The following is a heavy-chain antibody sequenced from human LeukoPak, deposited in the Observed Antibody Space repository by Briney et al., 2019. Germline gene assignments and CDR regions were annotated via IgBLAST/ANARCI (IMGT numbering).Heavy chain of an antibody. CDR2: IRFDGSNK. V-gene: IGHV3-30*02. CDR1: GFTFSSYG. Sequence: GGSLRLSCAASGFTFSSYGMHWVRQAPGKGLEWAAFIRFDGSNKYYADSVKGRFTISRDNSKNSLYLQMNSLRAEDTAVYYCARGEYRVLYVSSSYYFEYWGQGTLVTVSS. J-gene: IGHJ4*02. CDR3: ARGEYRVLYVSSSYYFEY. D-gene: IGHD2-2*02.